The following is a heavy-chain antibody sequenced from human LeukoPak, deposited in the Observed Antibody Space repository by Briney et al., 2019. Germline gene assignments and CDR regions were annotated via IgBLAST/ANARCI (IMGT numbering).Heavy chain of an antibody. CDR2: INHSGST. Sequence: PSETLSLTCAVNGGSFSGYYWSWIRQPPGKGLEWIGEINHSGSTNYNPSLKSRVTISVDTSKNQFSLKLSSVTAADTAVYYCARALPGAARAYWFDPWGQGTLVTVSS. D-gene: IGHD6-6*01. CDR1: GGSFSGYY. CDR3: ARALPGAARAYWFDP. V-gene: IGHV4-34*01. J-gene: IGHJ5*02.